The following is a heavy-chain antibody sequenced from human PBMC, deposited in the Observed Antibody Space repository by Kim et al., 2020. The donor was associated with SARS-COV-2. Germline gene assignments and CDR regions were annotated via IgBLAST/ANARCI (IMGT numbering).Heavy chain of an antibody. CDR2: VSGDGRRT. D-gene: IGHD3-9*01. CDR3: AKGRFFDWLSLVDY. V-gene: IGHV3-23*01. Sequence: GGSLRLSCAASGFTFSKHGMSWVRRAPGKGLEWVSGVSGDGRRTNYADSVKGRFTISRDNSQNTVYLEMNSLRVEDTAMYFCAKGRFFDWLSLVDYWGQG. CDR1: GFTFSKHG. J-gene: IGHJ4*02.